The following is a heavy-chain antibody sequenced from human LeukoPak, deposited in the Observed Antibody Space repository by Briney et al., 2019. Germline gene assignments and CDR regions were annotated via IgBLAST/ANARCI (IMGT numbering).Heavy chain of an antibody. CDR3: ARYEGNYFDL. CDR1: GVSITAYY. J-gene: IGHJ4*02. D-gene: IGHD3-10*01. CDR2: VYYTGNS. V-gene: IGHV4-59*13. Sequence: SETQSLTCTVSGVSITAYYWNWIRQSPGKGLEWIGYVYYTGNSNYNPSLKSRVSISVDTSKNQFSLRLGSVTAADTAIYFCARYEGNYFDLWGQGTLVAVSS.